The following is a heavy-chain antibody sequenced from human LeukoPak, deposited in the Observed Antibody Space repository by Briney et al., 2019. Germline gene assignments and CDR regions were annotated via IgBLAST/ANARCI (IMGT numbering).Heavy chain of an antibody. CDR3: ARSYGDYVAPFDY. V-gene: IGHV4-39*01. CDR1: GGSISSSSYY. Sequence: PSETLSLTCTVSGGSISSSSYYWGWIRQPPGKGLEWVGTIYYSGSPYYNPSLKSRATTSVDMSKNQFSLKLSSVTAADTAVYYCARSYGDYVAPFDYWGQGTLVTVSS. D-gene: IGHD4-17*01. J-gene: IGHJ4*02. CDR2: IYYSGSP.